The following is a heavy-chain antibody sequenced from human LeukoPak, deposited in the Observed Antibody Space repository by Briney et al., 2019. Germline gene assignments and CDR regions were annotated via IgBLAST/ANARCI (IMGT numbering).Heavy chain of an antibody. Sequence: GGSLRLSCAASGFTFRSYWMSWVRQAPGKGLEWVANINQGGSVQYYMDSVKGRFTISRDNAKNSLYLQMNSLRAEDTAVYYCARESIVGATYYFDYWGQGTLVTVSS. D-gene: IGHD1-26*01. CDR3: ARESIVGATYYFDY. V-gene: IGHV3-7*01. J-gene: IGHJ4*02. CDR2: INQGGSVQ. CDR1: GFTFRSYW.